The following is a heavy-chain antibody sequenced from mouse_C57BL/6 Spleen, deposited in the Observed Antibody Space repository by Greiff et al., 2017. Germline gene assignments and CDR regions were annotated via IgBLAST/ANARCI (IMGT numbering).Heavy chain of an antibody. V-gene: IGHV1-59*01. D-gene: IGHD3-2*02. CDR3: ARPLRGGIDY. CDR1: GYTFTSYW. CDR2: IDPSDSYT. Sequence: QVQLQQPGAELVRPGTSVKLSCKASGYTFTSYWMHWVKQRPGQGLEWIGVIDPSDSYTNYNQKFKGKATLTVDTSSSTAYMQLSSLTAEDSAVYYCARPLRGGIDYWGQGTTLTVSS. J-gene: IGHJ2*01.